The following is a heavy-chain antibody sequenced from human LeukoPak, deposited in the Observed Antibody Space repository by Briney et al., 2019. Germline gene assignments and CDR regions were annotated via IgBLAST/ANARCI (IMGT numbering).Heavy chain of an antibody. CDR1: GASISICNW. CDR2: IYHSGST. J-gene: IGHJ4*02. D-gene: IGHD6-13*01. V-gene: IGHV4-4*02. CDR3: ARQGLGYSSSWYFDY. Sequence: PSRTLSLTCAVSGASISICNWRRWVRRPRGMGLEGIGKIYHSGSTNYNPSLKSRVTISVDKSKNQFSLKLSSVTAADTAVYYCARQGLGYSSSWYFDYWGQGTLVTVSS.